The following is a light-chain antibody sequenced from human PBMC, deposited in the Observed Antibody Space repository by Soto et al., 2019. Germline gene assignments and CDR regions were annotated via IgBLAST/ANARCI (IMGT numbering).Light chain of an antibody. V-gene: IGKV3D-20*02. J-gene: IGKJ2*03. Sequence: EIVLTQSPGTLSLSPGESATLSCRASQSVGRNYLAWFQHKPDQAPRLLIYDASNRATGVPDRFSGSGSGTDFTLSVTRLEPEDFAVYYCQRRGDWPLYSFGQGTKLEIK. CDR2: DAS. CDR1: QSVGRNY. CDR3: QRRGDWPLYS.